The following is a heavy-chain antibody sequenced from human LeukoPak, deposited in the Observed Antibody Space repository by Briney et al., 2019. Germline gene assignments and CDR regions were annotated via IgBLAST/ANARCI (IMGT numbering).Heavy chain of an antibody. V-gene: IGHV1-69*01. CDR2: IIPIFGTA. J-gene: IGHJ4*02. D-gene: IGHD2-15*01. Sequence: ASVKVSCKASGGTFGSYAISWVRQAPGQGLEWMGGIIPIFGTANYAQKFQGRVTITADESTSTAYMELSSLRSEDTAVYYCARVMVAATHPDYWGQGTLVTVSS. CDR3: ARVMVAATHPDY. CDR1: GGTFGSYA.